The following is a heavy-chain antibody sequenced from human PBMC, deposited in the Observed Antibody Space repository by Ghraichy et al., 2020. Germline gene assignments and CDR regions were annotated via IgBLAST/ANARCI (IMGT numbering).Heavy chain of an antibody. V-gene: IGHV3-21*01. D-gene: IGHD6-13*01. CDR1: GFTFSTYS. CDR3: ARWAAPGGTEYYYAVDV. J-gene: IGHJ6*01. Sequence: GGSLRLSCEASGFTFSTYSMNWVRQAPGKGLEWLSSISSRSNYIYYADSVKGRFTISRDNAKNSVYLQINSLRAEDTAVYDCARWAAPGGTEYYYAVDVWAQGTTVTGSS. CDR2: ISSRSNYI.